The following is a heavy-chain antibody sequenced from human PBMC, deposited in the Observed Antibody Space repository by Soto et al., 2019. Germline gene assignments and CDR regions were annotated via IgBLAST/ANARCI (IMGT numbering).Heavy chain of an antibody. D-gene: IGHD3-16*01. J-gene: IGHJ4*02. CDR1: GYTFTSYY. Sequence: ASVKVSCKASGYTFTSYYMHWVRQAPGQGLEWMGIINPSGGGTSYAQKFQARVTMTRDTSTSTVYMELSSLTSDDTAVYYCARDYTLAYWGQGTLVTVYS. CDR3: ARDYTLAY. V-gene: IGHV1-46*01. CDR2: INPSGGGT.